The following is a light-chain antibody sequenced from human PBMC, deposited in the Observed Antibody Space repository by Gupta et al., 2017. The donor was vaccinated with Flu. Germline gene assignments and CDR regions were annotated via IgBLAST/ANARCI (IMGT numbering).Light chain of an antibody. J-gene: IGKJ1*01. V-gene: IGKV2-30*01. Sequence: AVLTQSPLSLPVTLGQSASISCRSSQSLVYSDGDSYVSWFHQRPGQSPRRLIYKASNRDSGVPDRISGSGSGTDFTLKISRVDAEDVGVYYCMHSTRWPWTFGQGTKVEIK. CDR3: MHSTRWPWT. CDR1: QSLVYSDGDSY. CDR2: KAS.